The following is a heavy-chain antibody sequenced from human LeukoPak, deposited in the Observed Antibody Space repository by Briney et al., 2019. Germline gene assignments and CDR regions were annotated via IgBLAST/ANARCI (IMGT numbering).Heavy chain of an antibody. D-gene: IGHD6-6*01. CDR1: GFTFSSYA. Sequence: GGSLRLSCAASGFTFSSYAMSWVRQAPGKGLEWVSAISGSGGSTYYADSVKGRFTISRDSSKNTLYLQMNSLRAEDTALYYCAKGGGYSSSSLAYFDYWGQGTLVTVSS. J-gene: IGHJ4*02. CDR2: ISGSGGST. CDR3: AKGGGYSSSSLAYFDY. V-gene: IGHV3-23*01.